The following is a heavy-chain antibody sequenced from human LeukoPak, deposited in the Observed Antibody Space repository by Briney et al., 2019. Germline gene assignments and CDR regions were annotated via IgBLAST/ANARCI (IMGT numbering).Heavy chain of an antibody. CDR3: ARGEGAEVVVAATFDY. Sequence: SVKVSCKASGGTFSSYAISWVRQAPGQGLEWMGGIIPIFGTANYAQKFQGRVTITADEFTSTAYMELSSLRSEDTAVYYCARGEGAEVVVAATFDYWGQGTLVTVSS. J-gene: IGHJ4*02. CDR2: IIPIFGTA. V-gene: IGHV1-69*13. D-gene: IGHD2-15*01. CDR1: GGTFSSYA.